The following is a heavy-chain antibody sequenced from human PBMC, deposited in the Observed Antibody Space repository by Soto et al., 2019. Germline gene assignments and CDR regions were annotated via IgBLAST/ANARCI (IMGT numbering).Heavy chain of an antibody. D-gene: IGHD2-15*01. J-gene: IGHJ4*02. CDR2: ISYDGSNK. CDR1: GFTFSSYA. V-gene: IGHV3-30-3*01. Sequence: GGSLRLSCAASGFTFSSYAMHWVRQAPGKGLEWVAVISYDGSNKYYADSVKGRFTISRDNSKNTLYLQMNSLRAEDTAVYYCARDGGRILTHFDYWGQGTLVTVSS. CDR3: ARDGGRILTHFDY.